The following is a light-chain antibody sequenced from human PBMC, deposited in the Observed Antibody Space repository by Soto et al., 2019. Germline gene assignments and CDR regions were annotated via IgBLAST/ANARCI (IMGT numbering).Light chain of an antibody. V-gene: IGKV3-20*01. J-gene: IGKJ2*01. Sequence: EIVLTQSPGTLSLSPGERATLSCTASQSVSNNFLAWYQQKPGQAPRLLIFGSSSRATGIPDRFSASGSGTDFTLTITILEPEDFAVYYCQQYGTSPYTFGQGTKLDI. CDR2: GSS. CDR1: QSVSNNF. CDR3: QQYGTSPYT.